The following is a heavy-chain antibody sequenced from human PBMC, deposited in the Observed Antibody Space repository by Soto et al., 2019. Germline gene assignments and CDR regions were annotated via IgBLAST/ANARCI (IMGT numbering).Heavy chain of an antibody. D-gene: IGHD1-26*01. J-gene: IGHJ3*02. CDR2: IIPILDIA. Sequence: QVQLVQSGAEVKKPGSSVKVSCKASGDTFSSYTISWVRQAPGQGLEWLGRIIPILDIANYAQKFPGRVTITADKSTSKAYMELSSLRSEDTAVYYCAAGGHGAFDIWGQGTMVTVSS. V-gene: IGHV1-69*02. CDR3: AAGGHGAFDI. CDR1: GDTFSSYT.